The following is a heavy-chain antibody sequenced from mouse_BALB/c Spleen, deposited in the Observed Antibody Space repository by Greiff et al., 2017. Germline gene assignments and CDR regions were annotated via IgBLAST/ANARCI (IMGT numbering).Heavy chain of an antibody. CDR3: ARGDYYGMDY. CDR2: ISDGGSYT. CDR1: GFTFSDYY. J-gene: IGHJ4*01. V-gene: IGHV5-4*02. Sequence: EVKLMESGGGLVKPGGSLKLSCAASGFTFSDYYMYWVRQTPEKRLEWVATISDGGSYTYYPDSVKGRFTISRDNAKNNLYLQMSSLKSEDTAMYYCARGDYYGMDYWGQGTSVTVSS.